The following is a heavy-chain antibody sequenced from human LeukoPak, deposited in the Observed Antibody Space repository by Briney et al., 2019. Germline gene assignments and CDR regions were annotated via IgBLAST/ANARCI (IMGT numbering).Heavy chain of an antibody. CDR2: ISNNGGST. V-gene: IGHV3-64*01. CDR1: GFTFSAYT. CDR3: ARELYSYGLNWFDP. J-gene: IGHJ5*02. Sequence: GGSLRLSCAASGFTFSAYTMQWVRQAPGKGLEYVSAISNNGGSTYYANSVKGRFTISRDNSKNTLYLQMGSLRAEDMAVYYCARELYSYGLNWFDPWGQGTLVTVSS. D-gene: IGHD5-18*01.